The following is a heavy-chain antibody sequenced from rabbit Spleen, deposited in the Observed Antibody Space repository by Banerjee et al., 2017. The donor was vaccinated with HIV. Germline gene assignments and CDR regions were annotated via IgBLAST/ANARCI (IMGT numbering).Heavy chain of an antibody. D-gene: IGHD6-1*01. CDR3: ARGIDSNAYYATNGLDL. V-gene: IGHV1S45*01. J-gene: IGHJ3*01. Sequence: EQLEESGGGLVKPEGSLTLTCKASGVSLNDKDVMCWVRQAPGKGLEWIACIYAYSGDNTYYASWAKGRFTISKTSSTTVTLQMTSLTVADTTTYFCARGIDSNAYYATNGLDLWGPGTLVTVS. CDR2: IYAYSGDNT. CDR1: GVSLNDKDV.